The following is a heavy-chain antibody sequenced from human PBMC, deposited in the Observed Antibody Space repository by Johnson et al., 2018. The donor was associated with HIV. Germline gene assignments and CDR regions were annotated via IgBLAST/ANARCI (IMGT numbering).Heavy chain of an antibody. V-gene: IGHV3-30*03. CDR3: ARDLTEYSSSAYAFDI. Sequence: QMQLVESGGGLVQPGGSLRLSCAASGFTFSSYCMHWVRQAPGKGLEWVAVLSYDGGNKYYVDSVKGRLTISRDNAKNSLYLQMNSLRAEDTAVYYCARDLTEYSSSAYAFDIWGQGTMVTVSS. D-gene: IGHD6-6*01. CDR2: LSYDGGNK. CDR1: GFTFSSYC. J-gene: IGHJ3*02.